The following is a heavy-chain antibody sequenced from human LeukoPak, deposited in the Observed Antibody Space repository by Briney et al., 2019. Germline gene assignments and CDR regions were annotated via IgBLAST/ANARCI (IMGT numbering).Heavy chain of an antibody. V-gene: IGHV1-8*02. J-gene: IGHJ4*02. D-gene: IGHD1-1*01. CDR3: ARGYSPSATTTGNDY. Sequence: GASVKVSCKASGYTFTSYGISWVRQAPGQGLEWMGWMNPKSGNTGYAQKFQGRVTMTRDTSINTAYLELYSLRSEDTAVYYCARGYSPSATTTGNDYWGQGTLVTVSS. CDR1: GYTFTSYG. CDR2: MNPKSGNT.